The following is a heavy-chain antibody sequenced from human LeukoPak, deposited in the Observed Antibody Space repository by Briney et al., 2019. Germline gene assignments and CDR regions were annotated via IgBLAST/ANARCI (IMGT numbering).Heavy chain of an antibody. CDR3: ARGVEMATLAYFDY. Sequence: SETLSLTCTVSGGSISSYYWSWIRQPAGKGLEWIGRIYTSGSTNYNPSLKSRVTMSVDTSKNQFSLKLSSVTAADTAVYYCARGVEMATLAYFDYWGQGTLVTVSS. V-gene: IGHV4-4*07. D-gene: IGHD5-24*01. CDR2: IYTSGST. CDR1: GGSISSYY. J-gene: IGHJ4*02.